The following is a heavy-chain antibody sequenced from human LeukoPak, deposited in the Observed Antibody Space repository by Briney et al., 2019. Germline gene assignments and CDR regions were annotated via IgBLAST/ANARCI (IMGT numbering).Heavy chain of an antibody. Sequence: GGSLRLSCAASRFTFSGYWMYWVRQAPGKGLVWVSGVKSDASSTYYADSVKGRFTISRDNAKNTLYLQMNTLRAEDTAMYYCARDTGRAFDIWGQGTMVTVSS. CDR1: RFTFSGYW. D-gene: IGHD4-17*01. CDR2: VKSDASST. J-gene: IGHJ3*02. CDR3: ARDTGRAFDI. V-gene: IGHV3-74*01.